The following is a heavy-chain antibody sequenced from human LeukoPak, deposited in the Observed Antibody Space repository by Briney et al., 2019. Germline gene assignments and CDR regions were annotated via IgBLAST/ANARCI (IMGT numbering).Heavy chain of an antibody. Sequence: ASVKVSCKASGYTFTSYGISWVRQAPGQGLEWMGWISAYNGNTNYAQKLQGRVTMTTDTSTSTAYMELRSLRSDDTAVYYCATEPSPVRYFDWLLSSWGQGTLVTVSS. CDR2: ISAYNGNT. CDR1: GYTFTSYG. J-gene: IGHJ5*02. V-gene: IGHV1-18*01. CDR3: ATEPSPVRYFDWLLSS. D-gene: IGHD3-9*01.